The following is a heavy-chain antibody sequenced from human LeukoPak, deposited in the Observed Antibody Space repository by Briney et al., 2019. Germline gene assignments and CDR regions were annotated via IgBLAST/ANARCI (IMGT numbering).Heavy chain of an antibody. J-gene: IGHJ6*04. CDR1: GGSISSGSYY. Sequence: PSETLSLTCTVSGGSISSGSYYWSWIRQPAGKGLEWIGRIYTSGSTNYNPSLKSRVTISVDTSKNQFSLKLSSVTAADTAVYYCARGPMVRGVIPSWGVLVVWGKGTTVTISS. D-gene: IGHD3-10*01. CDR3: ARGPMVRGVIPSWGVLVV. V-gene: IGHV4-61*02. CDR2: IYTSGST.